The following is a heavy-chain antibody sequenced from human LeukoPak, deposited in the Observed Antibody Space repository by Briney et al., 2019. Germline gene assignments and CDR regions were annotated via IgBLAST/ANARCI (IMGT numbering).Heavy chain of an antibody. CDR1: GFTFSSYS. CDR3: ARAEAIVVVPAAMDI. CDR2: ISSSSSTI. D-gene: IGHD2-2*01. V-gene: IGHV3-48*04. J-gene: IGHJ4*02. Sequence: GGSLRLSRAASGFTFSSYSMNWVRQAPGKGLESVSYISSSSSTIYYADSVKGRFTISRDNAKNSLYLQMNSLRAEDTAVYYCARAEAIVVVPAAMDIWGQGTLVTVSS.